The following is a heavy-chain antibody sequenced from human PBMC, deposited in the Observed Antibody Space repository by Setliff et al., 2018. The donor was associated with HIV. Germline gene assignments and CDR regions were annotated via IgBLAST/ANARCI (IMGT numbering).Heavy chain of an antibody. CDR2: IYHTGSS. D-gene: IGHD1-26*01. Sequence: SETLSLTCAVSGSSISNGYYWGWIRQPPGKGLEWIGSIYHTGSSYYNPSLNDRATISLDTSKNQFSLKLNSVTAADTAVYYCATDCAVVGGTGSLDSWGQGTLVTVSS. CDR3: ATDCAVVGGTGSLDS. V-gene: IGHV4-38-2*02. CDR1: GSSISNGYY. J-gene: IGHJ4*02.